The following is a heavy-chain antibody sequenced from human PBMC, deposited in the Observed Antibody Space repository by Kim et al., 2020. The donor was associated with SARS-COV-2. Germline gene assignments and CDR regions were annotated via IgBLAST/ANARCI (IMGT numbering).Heavy chain of an antibody. J-gene: IGHJ1*01. D-gene: IGHD2-2*01. CDR3: AKLLLNTQEFYCSSTSCIH. CDR2: GRT. Sequence: GRTYYADSVEGRFTISRDNSKNTLYLQMNSLRAEDTAVYYCAKLLLNTQEFYCSSTSCIHW. V-gene: IGHV3-23*01.